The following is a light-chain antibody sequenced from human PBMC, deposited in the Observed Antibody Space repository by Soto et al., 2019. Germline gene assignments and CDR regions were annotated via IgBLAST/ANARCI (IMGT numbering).Light chain of an antibody. CDR2: GAS. CDR1: QSVSSSY. J-gene: IGKJ5*01. CDR3: QQYTGPPTT. Sequence: EIVFTQSPFTLSLSPVERATLSFRASQSVSSSYLAWYQQKPGQAPRLLIYGASSRATGIPDRFSGSGSGTDFTLTITRLEPEDSAVYFCQQYTGPPTTFGQGTRLEIK. V-gene: IGKV3-20*01.